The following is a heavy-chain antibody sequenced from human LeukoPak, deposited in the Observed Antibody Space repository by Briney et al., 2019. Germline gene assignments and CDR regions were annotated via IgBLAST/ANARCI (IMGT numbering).Heavy chain of an antibody. V-gene: IGHV1-2*02. CDR3: VSWAGGNSDVASFDF. CDR2: ISRRSGAT. CDR1: GSIFSDYY. Sequence: ASVKVSCKDSGSIFSDYYMHWVRQVPGRGFEWMGWISRRSGATKIAPKFQGRVTLTRDISISTAYVELTNLASDDTAVYYCVSWAGGNSDVASFDFWGQGTLVLVSS. J-gene: IGHJ4*02. D-gene: IGHD2-21*01.